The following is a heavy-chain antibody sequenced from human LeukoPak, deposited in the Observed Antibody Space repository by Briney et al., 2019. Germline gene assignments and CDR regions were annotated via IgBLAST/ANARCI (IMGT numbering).Heavy chain of an antibody. CDR2: INHSGNT. D-gene: IGHD3-9*01. Sequence: PSETLSLTCAVYGGSFIGYYWSWLRQPPGKGLDGIGEINHSGNTNYNPSLMSRVTISVHTSKNQYSLKLSSVTDADTAVYYCAGDIGPAYYDILTGHVDAFDIWGQGTMVTVSS. V-gene: IGHV4-34*01. CDR3: AGDIGPAYYDILTGHVDAFDI. J-gene: IGHJ3*02. CDR1: GGSFIGYY.